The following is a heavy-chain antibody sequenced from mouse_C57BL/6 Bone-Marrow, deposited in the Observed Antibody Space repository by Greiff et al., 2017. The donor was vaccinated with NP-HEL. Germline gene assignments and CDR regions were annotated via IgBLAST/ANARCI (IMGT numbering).Heavy chain of an antibody. Sequence: VQLQQSGAELVKPGASVKISCKASGYAFSSYWMNWVKQRPGKGLEWIGQIYPGDGDTNYNGKFKGKATLTADKSSSTAYMQLSSLTSEDSAVYFCATRFHYYGWYFDVWGTGTTVTVSS. V-gene: IGHV1-80*01. D-gene: IGHD1-2*01. CDR1: GYAFSSYW. CDR2: IYPGDGDT. J-gene: IGHJ1*03. CDR3: ATRFHYYGWYFDV.